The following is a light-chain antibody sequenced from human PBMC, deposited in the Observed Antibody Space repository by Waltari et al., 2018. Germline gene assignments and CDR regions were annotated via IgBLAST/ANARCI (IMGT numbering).Light chain of an antibody. V-gene: IGKV1-39*01. CDR1: QNITNY. J-gene: IGKJ4*01. CDR3: QQSYRTPLT. Sequence: DIQMTQSPPSLSASVGDRVTITCRASQNITNYLNWYQQKPGKVPKLLIYAASSLQSGVPSRFSGSGSGTDFTLTISSLQPEDFATYYCQQSYRTPLTFGGGTKVESK. CDR2: AAS.